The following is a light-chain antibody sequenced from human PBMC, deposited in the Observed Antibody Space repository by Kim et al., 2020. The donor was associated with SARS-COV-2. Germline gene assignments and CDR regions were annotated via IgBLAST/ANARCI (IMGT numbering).Light chain of an antibody. CDR3: SPLGSSLSAQV. CDR2: RIN. V-gene: IGLV10-54*02. Sequence: RQTATLTCSGSRNILGSQGAPCLQQQQGHPPKLLSYRINNRPSGISETFSASRSGNTASLTMTGLQPEDEADYYCSPLGSSLSAQVFGGGTKLTVL. J-gene: IGLJ2*01. CDR1: RNILGSQG.